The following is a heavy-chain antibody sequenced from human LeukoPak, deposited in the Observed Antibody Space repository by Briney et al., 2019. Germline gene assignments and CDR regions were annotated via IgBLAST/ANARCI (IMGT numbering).Heavy chain of an antibody. V-gene: IGHV3-15*05. CDR2: MKSKTDGGAT. Sequence: PGGSLRLSCAASGLAFNKAWMTWVRQAPGKGLEWVGRMKSKTDGGATDYAAPVQGRFTISRDDSKNTLYLQMNSVTTEDTAVYYCTPLTYHYDSSGYYYVGYFKHWGQGTLVTVSS. J-gene: IGHJ1*01. D-gene: IGHD3-22*01. CDR1: GLAFNKAW. CDR3: TPLTYHYDSSGYYYVGYFKH.